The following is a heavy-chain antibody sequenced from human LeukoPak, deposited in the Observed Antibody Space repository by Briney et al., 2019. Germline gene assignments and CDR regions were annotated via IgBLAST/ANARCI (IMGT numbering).Heavy chain of an antibody. D-gene: IGHD6-19*01. CDR3: ARGALPTYSSGTNWFDP. CDR1: GGSFSGYY. V-gene: IGHV4-34*01. Sequence: SETLSLTCAVYGGSFSGYYWSWIRQPPGKGLEWIGEINHSGSTNYNPSLKSRVTISVDTSKNQFSLKLSSVTAADTAVYYCARGALPTYSSGTNWFDPWGQGTLVTVSS. CDR2: INHSGST. J-gene: IGHJ5*02.